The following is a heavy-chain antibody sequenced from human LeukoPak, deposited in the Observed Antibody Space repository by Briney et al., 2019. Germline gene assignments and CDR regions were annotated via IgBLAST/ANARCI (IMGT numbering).Heavy chain of an antibody. Sequence: TGGSLRLSCAASGFTFDDYAMHWVRQAPGKGLEWVSNINWNSGSIGYADSVKGRFTISRDNAKNSLYLHVNSLRAEDTAVYYCARRAGAYSHPYDYWGQGTLVTVSS. D-gene: IGHD4/OR15-4a*01. J-gene: IGHJ4*02. V-gene: IGHV3-9*01. CDR1: GFTFDDYA. CDR3: ARRAGAYSHPYDY. CDR2: INWNSGSI.